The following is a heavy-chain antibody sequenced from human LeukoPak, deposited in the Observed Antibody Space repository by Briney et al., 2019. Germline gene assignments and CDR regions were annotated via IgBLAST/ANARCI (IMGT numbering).Heavy chain of an antibody. Sequence: GGSLRLSCAASGFTFSSYAMSWVRQAPGKGLEWVSTITGSGGSTYYADSVKGRFTISRDDSKNTLYLQMNSLRAEDTAVYYCAKDAFKGGSGGHDYWGQGTLVTVSS. CDR2: ITGSGGST. V-gene: IGHV3-23*01. D-gene: IGHD3-10*01. J-gene: IGHJ4*02. CDR3: AKDAFKGGSGGHDY. CDR1: GFTFSSYA.